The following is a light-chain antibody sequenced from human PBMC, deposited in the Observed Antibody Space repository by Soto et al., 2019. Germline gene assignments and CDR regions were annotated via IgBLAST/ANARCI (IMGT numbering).Light chain of an antibody. CDR2: DAS. CDR1: QSIGTF. V-gene: IGKV3-11*01. Sequence: ELVLTQSPATLSLSPGERATLSCRASQSIGTFLAWYQQRPGQTPRLLIYDASNRATGIPARFSGSGSGTDFTLTISSLEPEDFAVYYCQQRSNWPPLTFGPGTTVDIK. CDR3: QQRSNWPPLT. J-gene: IGKJ3*01.